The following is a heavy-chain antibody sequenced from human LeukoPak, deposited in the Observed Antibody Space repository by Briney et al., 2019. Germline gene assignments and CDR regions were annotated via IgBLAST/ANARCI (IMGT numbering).Heavy chain of an antibody. D-gene: IGHD3-9*01. CDR3: ARGDDILTGYYNPPPDY. CDR1: GYTFTSYA. V-gene: IGHV7-4-1*02. CDR2: INTNTGNP. J-gene: IGHJ4*02. Sequence: ASVKVSCKASGYTFTSYAMNWVRQAPGQGLEWMGWINTNTGNPTYAQGFTGRFVFSLDTSVSTAYLQISSLKAEDTAVYYCARGDDILTGYYNPPPDYWGQGTLVTVSS.